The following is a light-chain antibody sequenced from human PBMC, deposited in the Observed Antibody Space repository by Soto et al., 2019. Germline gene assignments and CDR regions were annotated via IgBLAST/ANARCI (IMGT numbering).Light chain of an antibody. J-gene: IGKJ2*01. Sequence: EIVMTQSPATLSMSPGERATLSCRASQSVSNNLAWYQQKPGQAPRLLIYAASTRATGIPTKFSGRGSGTDFTLTISSLQPEDFAVYYCQQYNNWPYTFGQGTKLEIK. CDR1: QSVSNN. CDR3: QQYNNWPYT. V-gene: IGKV3-15*01. CDR2: AAS.